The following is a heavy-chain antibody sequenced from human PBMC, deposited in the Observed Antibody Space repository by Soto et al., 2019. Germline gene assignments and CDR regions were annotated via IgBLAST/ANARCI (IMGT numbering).Heavy chain of an antibody. J-gene: IGHJ6*03. CDR3: AKSIAASYYYYYMDV. V-gene: IGHV3-9*01. CDR2: ISWNSGSI. Sequence: GGSLRLSCAASGFTFDDYAMHWVRQAPGKGLEWVSGISWNSGSIGYADSVKGRFTISRDNAKNSLYLQMNSLRAEDTAFYYCAKSIAASYYYYYMDVWAKGPRSPSP. CDR1: GFTFDDYA. D-gene: IGHD6-6*01.